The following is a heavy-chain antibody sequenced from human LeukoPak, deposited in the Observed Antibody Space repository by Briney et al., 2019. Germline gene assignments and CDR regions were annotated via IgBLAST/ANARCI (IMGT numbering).Heavy chain of an antibody. CDR3: ARSASPGVPAAIFFDY. V-gene: IGHV1-69*13. CDR2: IIPIFGTA. CDR1: GYTFTSYG. Sequence: SVKVSCKASGYTFTSYGISWVRQAPGQGLEWMGGIIPIFGTANYAQKFQGRVTITADESTSTAYMELSSLRSEDTAVYYCARSASPGVPAAIFFDYWGQGTLVTVSS. D-gene: IGHD2-2*01. J-gene: IGHJ4*02.